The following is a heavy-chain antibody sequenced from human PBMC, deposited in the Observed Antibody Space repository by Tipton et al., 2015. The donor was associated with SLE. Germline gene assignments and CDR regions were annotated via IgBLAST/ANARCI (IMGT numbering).Heavy chain of an antibody. V-gene: IGHV3-43*01. J-gene: IGHJ3*02. Sequence: SLRLSCAASGFTFDDYTMHWVRQAPGKGLEWVSLISWDGGSTYYADSVKGRFTISRDNAKNSLYLQMHSLRAEDTAVYYCARAPTMIVEREREDYAFDIWGQGTLVTVSS. D-gene: IGHD3-22*01. CDR1: GFTFDDYT. CDR2: ISWDGGST. CDR3: ARAPTMIVEREREDYAFDI.